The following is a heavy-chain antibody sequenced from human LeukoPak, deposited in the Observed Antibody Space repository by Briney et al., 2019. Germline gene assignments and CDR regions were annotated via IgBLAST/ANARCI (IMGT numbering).Heavy chain of an antibody. CDR1: GYTFTGYY. CDR2: INPNSGGT. J-gene: IGHJ4*02. D-gene: IGHD6-13*01. CDR3: ARAHSKQQLVQDY. Sequence: ASVKVSCKASGYTFTGYYMHWVRQAPGQGLEWMGCINPNSGGTNYAQKFQGRVTMTRDTSISTAYMELSRLRSDDTAVYYCARAHSKQQLVQDYWGQRTLVTVSS. V-gene: IGHV1-2*02.